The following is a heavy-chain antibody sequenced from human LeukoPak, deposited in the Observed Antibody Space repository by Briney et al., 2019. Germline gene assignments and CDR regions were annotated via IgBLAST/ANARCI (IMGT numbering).Heavy chain of an antibody. CDR1: GGSISSSSYY. V-gene: IGHV4-39*01. CDR3: ARHQSSTSQAALDY. Sequence: SETLSLTCTVSGGSISSSSYYWGWIRQPPGKGLEWIGSIYYSGSAYYNPSLKSRVTISVDTSKNQFSLKLSSVTAADTAVYYCARHQSSTSQAALDYWGQGTLVTVS. D-gene: IGHD2-2*01. CDR2: IYYSGSA. J-gene: IGHJ4*02.